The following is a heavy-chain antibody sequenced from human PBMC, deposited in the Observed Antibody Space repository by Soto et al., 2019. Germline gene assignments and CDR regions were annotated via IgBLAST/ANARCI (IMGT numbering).Heavy chain of an antibody. CDR2: MNPNSGNT. J-gene: IGHJ4*02. V-gene: IGHV1-8*01. Sequence: QVQLVQSGAEVKKPGASVKVSCKDSGYTFTSSDINWVRQATGQGLEWMGWMNPNSGNTGYVQKFQGRVTMTRNTSISTAYMELSSLRSEDTAVYYCARGQRSSSTFDYWGQGTLVTVSS. CDR3: ARGQRSSSTFDY. D-gene: IGHD6-6*01. CDR1: GYTFTSSD.